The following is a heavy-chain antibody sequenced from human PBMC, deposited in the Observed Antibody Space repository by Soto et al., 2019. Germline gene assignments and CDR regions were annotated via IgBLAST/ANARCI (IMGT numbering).Heavy chain of an antibody. CDR2: IYSGGST. V-gene: IGHV3-66*01. D-gene: IGHD2-15*01. Sequence: GGSLRLSCAASGFTVSSNYMSWVRQAPGKGLEWVSVIYSGGSTYYADSVKGRFIISRDNSKNTLYLQMNSLRAEDTAVYYCASGWRYYYYMDVWGKGTTVTVSS. CDR1: GFTVSSNY. J-gene: IGHJ6*03. CDR3: ASGWRYYYYMDV.